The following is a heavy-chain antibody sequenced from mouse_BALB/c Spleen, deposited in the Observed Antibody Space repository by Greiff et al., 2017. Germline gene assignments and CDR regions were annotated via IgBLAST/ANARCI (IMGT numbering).Heavy chain of an antibody. Sequence: EVQLVESGPGLVKPSQSLSLTCSVTGYSITSGYYWNWIRQFPGNKLEWMGYISYDGSNNYNPSLKNRISITRDTSKNQFFLKLNSVTTEDTATYYCAQGIRRDAMDYWGQGTSVTVSS. CDR2: ISYDGSN. CDR3: AQGIRRDAMDY. J-gene: IGHJ4*01. CDR1: GYSITSGYY. D-gene: IGHD2-4*01. V-gene: IGHV3-6*02.